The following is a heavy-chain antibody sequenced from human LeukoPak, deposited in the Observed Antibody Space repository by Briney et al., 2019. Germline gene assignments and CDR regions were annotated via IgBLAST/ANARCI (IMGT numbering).Heavy chain of an antibody. CDR1: GGSINGHW. V-gene: IGHV4-59*08. CDR2: IHYTGST. CDR3: AGLHFSAAEEFGP. J-gene: IGHJ5*02. D-gene: IGHD6-25*01. Sequence: PSETLSLTCTVSGGSINGHWWSWIRQPPGKTLEWVGYIHYTGSTNYNPSLGSRVSMSLDTSKNQFSLNLNSVTAADTAVYYCAGLHFSAAEEFGPRGQGILVTVSS.